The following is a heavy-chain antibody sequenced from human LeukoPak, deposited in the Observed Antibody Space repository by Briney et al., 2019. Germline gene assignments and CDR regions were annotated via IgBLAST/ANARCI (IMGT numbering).Heavy chain of an antibody. Sequence: SETLSLTCTVSGGSISSGSYYWSWIRQPAGRGLEWIGRIYTSGGASYNPSLKSRVTISIDASKNQFSLKLSSVTAADTAVYYCAREPPGYWGQGILVTVSS. CDR2: IYTSGGA. CDR3: AREPPGY. V-gene: IGHV4-61*02. J-gene: IGHJ4*02. CDR1: GGSISSGSYY.